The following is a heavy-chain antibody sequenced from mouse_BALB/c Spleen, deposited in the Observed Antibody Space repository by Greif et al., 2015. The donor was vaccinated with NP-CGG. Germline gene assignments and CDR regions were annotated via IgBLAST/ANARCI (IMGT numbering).Heavy chain of an antibody. CDR2: IHPSDSET. CDR3: ARGVLRLQDGYFDY. CDR1: GYSFTSYW. J-gene: IGHJ2*01. D-gene: IGHD1-2*01. V-gene: IGHV1-61*01. Sequence: QVHVKQSGAELVRPGASVKLSCKASGYSFTSYWMNWVKQRPGQGLEWIGMIHPSDSETRLNQKFKDKATLTVDKSSSTAYMQLSSPTSEDSAVYYCARGVLRLQDGYFDYWGQGTTLTVSS.